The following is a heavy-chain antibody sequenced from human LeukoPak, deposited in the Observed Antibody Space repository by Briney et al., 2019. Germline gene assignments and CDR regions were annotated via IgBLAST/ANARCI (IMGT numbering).Heavy chain of an antibody. CDR3: AKFNAVYYDSSGYAFDI. CDR1: GFTFSDFS. Sequence: GGSLRLSCVASGFTFSDFSLNWVRQAPGKGLEWVAVISFDGSDKYYADSVKGRFTISRDNSKNTLYLQMNSLRAEDTAVYYCAKFNAVYYDSSGYAFDIWGQGTMVTVSS. V-gene: IGHV3-30*18. D-gene: IGHD3-22*01. J-gene: IGHJ3*02. CDR2: ISFDGSDK.